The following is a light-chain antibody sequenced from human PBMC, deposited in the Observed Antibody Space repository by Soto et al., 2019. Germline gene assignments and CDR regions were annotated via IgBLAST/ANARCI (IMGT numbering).Light chain of an antibody. J-gene: IGLJ3*02. CDR1: SSNIGSNA. CDR2: TNN. CDR3: AAWDDSLNGWV. Sequence: QSVLTQPPSASGTPGQRVTISCSGSSSNIGSNAVNWYQHLPGTAPQLLSYTNNQRPSGVPDRFSGSKSDTSASLAVSGLQSEDEADYYCAAWDDSLNGWVFGGGTKLTVL. V-gene: IGLV1-44*01.